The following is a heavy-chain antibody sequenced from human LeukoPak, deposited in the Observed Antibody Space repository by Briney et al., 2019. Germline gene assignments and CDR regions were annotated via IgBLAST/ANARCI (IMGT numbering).Heavy chain of an antibody. V-gene: IGHV3-53*01. CDR1: GFTVSSDY. CDR2: MYSGGST. J-gene: IGHJ4*02. Sequence: PGGSLRLSCAASGFTVSSDYMSWVCQAPGKGLEWVSFMYSGGSTYYADSVRGRFTISRDNSKNTLYLQMNSLRAEDTAVYYCARLGGSYYFAYWGQGTLVTVSS. CDR3: ARLGGSYYFAY. D-gene: IGHD1-26*01.